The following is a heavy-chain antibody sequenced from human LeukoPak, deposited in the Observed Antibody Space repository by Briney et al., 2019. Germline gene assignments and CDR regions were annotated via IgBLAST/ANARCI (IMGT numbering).Heavy chain of an antibody. CDR2: MNPNSGNT. V-gene: IGHV1-8*01. D-gene: IGHD6-13*01. CDR1: VYTFTNYD. J-gene: IGHJ3*02. Sequence: GASVNVSFKSSVYTFTNYDINWVRQATGQGLEWMGWMNPNSGNTGYAQKFQGRVTMTRNTSISTAYMELSSLRSEDTAVYYCASDSSLDAFDIWGQGTMVTVSS. CDR3: ASDSSLDAFDI.